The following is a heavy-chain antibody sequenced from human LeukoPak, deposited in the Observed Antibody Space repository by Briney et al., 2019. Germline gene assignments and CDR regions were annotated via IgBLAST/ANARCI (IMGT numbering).Heavy chain of an antibody. CDR2: ISGSGGST. D-gene: IGHD2-2*01. V-gene: IGHV3-23*01. Sequence: GGSLRLSCAASGSTFSSYAMSWVRQAPGKGLEWVSAISGSGGSTYYADSVKGRFTISRDNSKNTLYLQMNSLRAEDTAVYYCAKDIVVVPAATYYYYGMDVWGQGTTVTVSS. J-gene: IGHJ6*02. CDR3: AKDIVVVPAATYYYYGMDV. CDR1: GSTFSSYA.